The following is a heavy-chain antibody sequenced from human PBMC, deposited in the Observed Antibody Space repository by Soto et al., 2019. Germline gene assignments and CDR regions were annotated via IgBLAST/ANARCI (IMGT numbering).Heavy chain of an antibody. V-gene: IGHV3-23*01. CDR3: AKVEVGTGYGVSYYGSGSRYDY. D-gene: IGHD3-10*01. Sequence: GGSLRLSCAASGFTFSSYAMSWVRQAPGKGLEWVSAISGSGGSTYYADSVKGRFTISRDNSKNTLYLQMNSLRAEDTAVYYCAKVEVGTGYGVSYYGSGSRYDYWGQGTLVTVSS. CDR1: GFTFSSYA. CDR2: ISGSGGST. J-gene: IGHJ4*02.